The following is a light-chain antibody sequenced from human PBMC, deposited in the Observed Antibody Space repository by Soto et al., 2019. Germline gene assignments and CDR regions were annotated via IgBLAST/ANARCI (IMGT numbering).Light chain of an antibody. Sequence: DIQMTQSPSTLSASIGDRVTVTCHTSLSISSWLAWYQQKPGKAPKLLISDASRLESGVPSRFSGSGSGTEFTLTISSLQPYDFATYFCQQYNSYPWTFGQGTKVEIK. CDR2: DAS. CDR1: LSISSW. J-gene: IGKJ1*01. V-gene: IGKV1-5*01. CDR3: QQYNSYPWT.